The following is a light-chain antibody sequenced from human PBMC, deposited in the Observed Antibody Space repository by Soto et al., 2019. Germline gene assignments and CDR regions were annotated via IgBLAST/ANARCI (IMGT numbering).Light chain of an antibody. CDR3: QYYNRAPLP. V-gene: IGKV1-27*01. CDR2: SAS. Sequence: DIQMPQSPSSLSASVGDRVTITCRASRGIATYLAWYQQKPGGDPKLLIHSASSLRSGVPSRFSGGGSGTTFTLTISRLLPEDVATYYCQYYNRAPLPFGGGNKVE. CDR1: RGIATY. J-gene: IGKJ4*01.